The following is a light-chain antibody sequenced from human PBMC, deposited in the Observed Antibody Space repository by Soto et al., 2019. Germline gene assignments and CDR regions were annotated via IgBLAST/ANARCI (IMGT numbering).Light chain of an antibody. CDR2: AAA. CDR3: QRLSDYPIT. V-gene: IGKV1-9*01. CDR1: QDISSY. J-gene: IGKJ5*01. Sequence: DIQLTQSPSFLSASVGDRVTITGRASQDISSYLAWYQQKPGKAPQFLLYAAATLRVGVPSRFSESGSGTEFTLTISSLQPEDSATYYCQRLSDYPITFGQGTRLESK.